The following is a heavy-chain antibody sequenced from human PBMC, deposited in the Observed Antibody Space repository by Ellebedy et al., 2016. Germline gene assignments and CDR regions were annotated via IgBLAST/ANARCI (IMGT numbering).Heavy chain of an antibody. V-gene: IGHV3-23*01. Sequence: GGSLRLSXAASGFTFSSYTMRWVRQAPGKGLEWVSDISGSGGSTYYADSVKGRFTISRDNSKNTLFLQLNSLRAEDTAVYYCAKRHSYGSGSYRYFDYWGQGTLVTVSS. CDR3: AKRHSYGSGSYRYFDY. D-gene: IGHD3-10*01. CDR1: GFTFSSYT. J-gene: IGHJ4*02. CDR2: ISGSGGST.